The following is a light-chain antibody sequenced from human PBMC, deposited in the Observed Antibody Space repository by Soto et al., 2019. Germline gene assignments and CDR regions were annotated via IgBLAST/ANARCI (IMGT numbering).Light chain of an antibody. V-gene: IGKV1-39*01. J-gene: IGKJ3*01. CDR1: QNIINY. Sequence: DIQMTQSPSSLSASVVDRVTITFRASQNIINYLNWYQQKPGKAPKPLIYAASSLQSGVPSRFSGSGSGTDFTLTIRSLQPEDFATYYCQQSYNTPRTFGPGTKVDIK. CDR2: AAS. CDR3: QQSYNTPRT.